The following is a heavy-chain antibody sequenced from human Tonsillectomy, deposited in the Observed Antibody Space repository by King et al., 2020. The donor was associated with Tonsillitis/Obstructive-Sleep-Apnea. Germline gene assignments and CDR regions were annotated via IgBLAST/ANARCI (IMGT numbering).Heavy chain of an antibody. CDR1: GYSFTDFY. Sequence: QLVQSGAEVKKPGASVEVSCRASGYSFTDFYIYWVRQAPGQGLEWMGWFNPKSGGTNFAQNFQGRVTVTSDTSTSTVYMDLNSLRSDDTAVYYCARARWESGRYCFDHWGQGTLVTVSS. J-gene: IGHJ4*02. V-gene: IGHV1-2*02. CDR2: FNPKSGGT. CDR3: ARARWESGRYCFDH. D-gene: IGHD1-26*01.